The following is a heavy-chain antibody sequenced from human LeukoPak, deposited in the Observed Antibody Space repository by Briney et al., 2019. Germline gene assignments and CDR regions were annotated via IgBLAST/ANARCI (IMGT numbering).Heavy chain of an antibody. Sequence: SETLSLTCAVYGESFNGFYWTWIRQPPGKGLEWIGEINHSENTNYSPSLKSRVTIALDTSKNQFSLKLSSVTAADTAVYYCARSPWICDAFDIWGQGTMVTVSS. J-gene: IGHJ3*02. CDR3: ARSPWICDAFDI. CDR2: INHSENT. D-gene: IGHD1-1*01. V-gene: IGHV4-34*01. CDR1: GESFNGFY.